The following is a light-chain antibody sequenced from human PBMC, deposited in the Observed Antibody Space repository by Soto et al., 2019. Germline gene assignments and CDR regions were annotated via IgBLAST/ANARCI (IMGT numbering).Light chain of an antibody. J-gene: IGKJ2*01. Sequence: DIQMTQSPSSLSASVGDRVTITCRASRTISTYLNWYQQKPGKAPSLLIVAASTLHSGVPSRFSGSGSGTEFTLTISSLQPEDFATYYCQQSYSTRYSFGQGTKLEIK. V-gene: IGKV1-39*01. CDR1: RTISTY. CDR2: AAS. CDR3: QQSYSTRYS.